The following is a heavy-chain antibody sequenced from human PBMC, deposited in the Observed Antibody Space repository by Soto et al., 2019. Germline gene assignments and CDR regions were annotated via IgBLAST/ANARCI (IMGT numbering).Heavy chain of an antibody. Sequence: QVQLVPSGAEVRKPGSSVKVSCKASGGTFSSFAISLVRQAPGQGLEWMGGIIPIFATTNYAQKFQGRVTITADESTSTAYMELGSLRSEDTAVYYCARVRDVVVVPDYGMDVWGQGTTVTVSS. D-gene: IGHD2-2*01. CDR1: GGTFSSFA. CDR3: ARVRDVVVVPDYGMDV. CDR2: IIPIFATT. V-gene: IGHV1-69*01. J-gene: IGHJ6*02.